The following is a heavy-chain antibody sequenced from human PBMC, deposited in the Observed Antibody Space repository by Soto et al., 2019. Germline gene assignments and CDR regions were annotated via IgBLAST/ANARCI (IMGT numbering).Heavy chain of an antibody. CDR2: ISSSSITI. Sequence: PGGSLRLSCAASGFTFSSYSMNWVRQAPGKGLEWVSYISSSSITIYYADSVKGRFTISRGNAKNSLYLQMNSLRAEDTAVYYCARDEITMITSWFAPWGQGTLVTVSS. CDR3: ARDEITMITSWFAP. D-gene: IGHD3-22*01. CDR1: GFTFSSYS. V-gene: IGHV3-48*01. J-gene: IGHJ5*02.